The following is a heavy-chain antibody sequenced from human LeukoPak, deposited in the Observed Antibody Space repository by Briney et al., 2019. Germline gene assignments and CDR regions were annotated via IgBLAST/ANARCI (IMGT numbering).Heavy chain of an antibody. CDR1: GFSLSSYS. CDR2: ISSSTYI. CDR3: ARDGCSGGTCFPWDS. V-gene: IGHV3-21*01. D-gene: IGHD2-15*01. Sequence: GGSLRHSCVASGFSLSSYSMNWVRPGLGKGLGWVSSISSSTYIYYADSVKGRFTISRDNAKTSLYLQMNSLRDEDTAVYFCARDGCSGGTCFPWDSWGQGTLVTVSS. J-gene: IGHJ4*02.